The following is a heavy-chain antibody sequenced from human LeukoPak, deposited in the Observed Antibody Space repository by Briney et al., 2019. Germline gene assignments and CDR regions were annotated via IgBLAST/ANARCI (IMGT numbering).Heavy chain of an antibody. J-gene: IGHJ4*02. V-gene: IGHV3-7*01. D-gene: IGHD3-22*01. Sequence: QAGGSLRLSCVVSGFTFSSYWMSWVRQAPGKGLEWVANIKEDGSEKYYVGSLKGRFTISRDNAKKSLYLQMNSLRAEDTAMYYCARNYFDSSGYYVYWGQGTLVTVSS. CDR1: GFTFSSYW. CDR2: IKEDGSEK. CDR3: ARNYFDSSGYYVY.